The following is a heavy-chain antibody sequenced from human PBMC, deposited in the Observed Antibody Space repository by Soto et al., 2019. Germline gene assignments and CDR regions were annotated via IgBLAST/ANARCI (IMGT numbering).Heavy chain of an antibody. CDR3: ARGWITIFGVVQDY. V-gene: IGHV3-21*01. CDR1: GFTFSSYS. J-gene: IGHJ4*02. CDR2: ISSSSSYI. Sequence: GGSLRLSCAASGFTFSSYSMNWVRQAPGKGLEWVSSISSSSSYIYYADSVKGRFTISRDNAKNSLYLQMNSLRAEDTAVYYCARGWITIFGVVQDYWGQGTLVTVSS. D-gene: IGHD3-3*01.